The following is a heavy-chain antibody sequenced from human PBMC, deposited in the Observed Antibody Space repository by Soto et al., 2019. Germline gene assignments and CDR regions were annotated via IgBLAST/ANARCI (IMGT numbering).Heavy chain of an antibody. J-gene: IGHJ4*02. CDR1: GFTFSNAW. D-gene: IGHD4-17*01. Sequence: GGSLRLSCAASGFTFSNAWMNWVRQAPGKGLEWVGRIKSKTDGGTTDYAAPVKGRFTISRDDSKNTLYLQMNSLKTEDTAVYYCTTDKLYGDYWGLDYWGQGTLVTVSS. CDR3: TTDKLYGDYWGLDY. CDR2: IKSKTDGGTT. V-gene: IGHV3-15*07.